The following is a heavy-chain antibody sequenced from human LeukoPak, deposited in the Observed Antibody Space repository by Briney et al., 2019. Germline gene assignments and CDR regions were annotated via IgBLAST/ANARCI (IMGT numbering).Heavy chain of an antibody. Sequence: SETLSLTCAVSGGSISSGGYSWSWIRQPPGKGLEWIVYIYHSGSTYYNPSLKSRVTISVDRSKNQFSLKLSSVTAADTAVYYCARGGSPVGATPFSYYYYYGMDVWGQGTTVTVSS. D-gene: IGHD1-26*01. CDR3: ARGGSPVGATPFSYYYYYGMDV. J-gene: IGHJ6*02. CDR1: GGSISSGGYS. V-gene: IGHV4-30-2*01. CDR2: IYHSGST.